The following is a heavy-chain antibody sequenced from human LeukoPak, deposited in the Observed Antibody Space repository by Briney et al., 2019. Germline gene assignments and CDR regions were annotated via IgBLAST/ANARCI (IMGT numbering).Heavy chain of an antibody. CDR1: GFTLYSYE. CDR3: ARTRYSGSYPTFDY. J-gene: IGHJ4*02. Sequence: GGSLRLSCAASGFTLYSYEMNWVRQAPGKGLEWVSYISSSCSNIYYADSVKGRFNISRDNAKNSLYLQMNSLRAEDTAVYYCARTRYSGSYPTFDYWGQGTLVTVSS. D-gene: IGHD1-26*01. CDR2: ISSSCSNI. V-gene: IGHV3-48*03.